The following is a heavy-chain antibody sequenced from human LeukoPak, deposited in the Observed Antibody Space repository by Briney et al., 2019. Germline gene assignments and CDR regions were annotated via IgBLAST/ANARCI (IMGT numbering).Heavy chain of an antibody. CDR3: ARCGSGAGCPFNF. Sequence: SETLSLTCTVSGGSISSYYWGWIRQPPGKGLEWIGYIFYTGTTTYNPSLESRVIISLDTSKKQFSLRLTSVTAADTAMYYCARCGSGAGCPFNFWGQGTLVTVSS. CDR2: IFYTGTT. D-gene: IGHD2-15*01. CDR1: GGSISSYY. V-gene: IGHV4-59*08. J-gene: IGHJ4*02.